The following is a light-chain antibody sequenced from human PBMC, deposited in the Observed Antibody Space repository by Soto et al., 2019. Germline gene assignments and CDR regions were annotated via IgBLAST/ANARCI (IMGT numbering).Light chain of an antibody. V-gene: IGKV1-39*01. J-gene: IGKJ1*01. CDR1: QTISTY. CDR2: RAS. Sequence: QMTQSPSSLSASVGDRVTITCRTSQTISTYLNWYLQKPGEAPKLLIYRASTLQSGVPSRFSGSGSGSEFSLTLGGLQLEDFGTYFCQQSFTMGTFGPGTKVQIK. CDR3: QQSFTMGT.